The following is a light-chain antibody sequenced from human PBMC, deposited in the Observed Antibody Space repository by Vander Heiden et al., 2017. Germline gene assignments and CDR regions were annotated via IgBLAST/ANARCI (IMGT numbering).Light chain of an antibody. CDR1: ALLNHY. CDR2: KDN. CDR3: HSAASSGTYDV. J-gene: IGLJ3*02. Sequence: SYELTQPPSVSVSPGPPARITCSGTALLNHYAYWYQQKPGQAPVVVIYKDNERPSRIPGRFSGSRSGTTVTLTISGVQAEDEADYYCHSAASSGTYDVFGGGTKLTVL. V-gene: IGLV3-25*03.